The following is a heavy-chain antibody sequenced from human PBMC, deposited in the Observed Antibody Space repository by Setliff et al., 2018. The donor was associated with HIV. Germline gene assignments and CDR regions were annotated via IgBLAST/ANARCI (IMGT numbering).Heavy chain of an antibody. Sequence: SETLSLTCPVSGYSISSGYYWGWIRQPPGRGLEWIGAIHHSGNTYYNPSLKSRVTISVDTSKNLFSLKVNSVTAADTAVYYCATFLRSGELSLFPDGFNLWGQGTLVTVSS. D-gene: IGHD3-16*02. CDR3: ATFLRSGELSLFPDGFNL. J-gene: IGHJ3*01. CDR1: GYSISSGYY. V-gene: IGHV4-38-2*01. CDR2: IHHSGNT.